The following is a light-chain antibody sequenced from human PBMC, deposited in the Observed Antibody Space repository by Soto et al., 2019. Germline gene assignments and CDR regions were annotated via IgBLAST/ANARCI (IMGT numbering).Light chain of an antibody. Sequence: EMVLTQSPGTLSLSPGESATRSCRASQSVSSSYLAWYQQKPGQAPRLLIYGASSRATGIPDRFSGSGSGTDFTLTISRLEPEDFAVYYCQQYGSSSWTFGQGTKVEIK. J-gene: IGKJ1*01. CDR3: QQYGSSSWT. CDR1: QSVSSSY. V-gene: IGKV3-20*01. CDR2: GAS.